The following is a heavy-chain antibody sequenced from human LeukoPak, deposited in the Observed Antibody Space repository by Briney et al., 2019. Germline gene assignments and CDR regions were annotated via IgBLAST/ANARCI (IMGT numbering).Heavy chain of an antibody. Sequence: GGSLRLSCGAWGLTLSGYWMSCVRQAPGKGLEWVANIKQDGSEKYYVDSVKGRFTISRDNAKNSLYLQMNSLRAEDTAVYYCASELRIIYWGQGTLVTVSS. J-gene: IGHJ4*02. CDR1: GLTLSGYW. CDR2: IKQDGSEK. CDR3: ASELRIIY. V-gene: IGHV3-7*04. D-gene: IGHD1-14*01.